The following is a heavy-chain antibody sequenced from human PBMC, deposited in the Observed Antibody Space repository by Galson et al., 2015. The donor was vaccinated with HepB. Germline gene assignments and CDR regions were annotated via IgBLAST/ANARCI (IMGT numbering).Heavy chain of an antibody. D-gene: IGHD1-7*01. CDR2: INPNSGVT. J-gene: IGHJ6*03. V-gene: IGHV1-2*06. CDR3: ARDGTDSENYHMDV. CDR1: GYTFTAYF. Sequence: SVKVSCKASGYTFTAYFMHWVRQAPGQGLEWMGRINPNSGVTRFAQHFQGRVTITRDTSSSTAYMDMSSLRPDDTAVYYCARDGTDSENYHMDVWGKGTKVTVSS.